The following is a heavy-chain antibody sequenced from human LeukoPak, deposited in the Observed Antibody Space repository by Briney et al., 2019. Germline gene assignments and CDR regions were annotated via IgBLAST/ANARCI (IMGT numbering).Heavy chain of an antibody. CDR2: INPNSGGT. CDR1: GYTFTGYY. V-gene: IGHV1-2*02. J-gene: IGHJ4*02. D-gene: IGHD2-2*02. Sequence: ASVKVSCKASGYTFTGYYMHWVRQAPGQGLEWMGWINPNSGGTNYAQKFQGRVTMTRDTSISTAYMELSRLRSDDTAVYYCARGRNGYCSSTSCYTWYYFDYWGQGTLATVSS. CDR3: ARGRNGYCSSTSCYTWYYFDY.